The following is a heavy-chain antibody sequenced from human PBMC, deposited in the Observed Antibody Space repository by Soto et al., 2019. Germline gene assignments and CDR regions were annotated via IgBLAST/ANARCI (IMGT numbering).Heavy chain of an antibody. CDR2: ISSSSYI. CDR1: GFTFSSYS. Sequence: EVQLVESGGGLVKPGGSLRLSCAASGFTFSSYSMNWVRQAPGKGLEWVSSISSSSYIYYADSVKGRFTISRDNAKNSLYLQMNSLRAEDTAVYYCARDQKTINNWFDPWGQGTLVTVSS. CDR3: ARDQKTINNWFDP. D-gene: IGHD3-9*01. V-gene: IGHV3-21*01. J-gene: IGHJ5*02.